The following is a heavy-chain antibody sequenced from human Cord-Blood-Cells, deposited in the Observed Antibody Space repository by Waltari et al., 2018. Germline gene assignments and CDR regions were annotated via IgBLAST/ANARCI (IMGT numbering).Heavy chain of an antibody. J-gene: IGHJ5*02. CDR1: GGSISSSNW. V-gene: IGHV4-4*02. CDR3: ARDGPYYDFWSGYYTEWFDP. CDR2: IYHSGST. Sequence: QVQLQESGPGLVKPSGTLSLTCAVSGGSISSSNWWSWVRQPPGKGLEWIGEIYHSGSTNYPPSLKRRVTISVDKSKNQFSLKLSSVTAADTAVYYCARDGPYYDFWSGYYTEWFDPWGQGTLVTVSS. D-gene: IGHD3-3*01.